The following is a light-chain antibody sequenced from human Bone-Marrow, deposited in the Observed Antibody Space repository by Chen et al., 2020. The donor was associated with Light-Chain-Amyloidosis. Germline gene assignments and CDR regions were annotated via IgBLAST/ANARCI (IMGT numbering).Light chain of an antibody. J-gene: IGLJ3*02. CDR1: TGAVTNDFS. CDR3: LLYYSDARTWV. CDR2: STS. Sequence: QTVVTQEPSLTVSPGGTLTLTCASSTGAVTNDFSPNWVQHKPGQAPRTLIYSTSNKHSWTPARFSGSLLGGKAALKVSDVQPEDEADYYCLLYYSDARTWVFGGGTKVTVL. V-gene: IGLV7-43*01.